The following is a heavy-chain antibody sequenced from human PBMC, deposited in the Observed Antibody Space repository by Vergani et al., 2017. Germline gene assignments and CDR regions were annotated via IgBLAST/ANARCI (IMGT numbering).Heavy chain of an antibody. Sequence: QVQLQESGPGLVKPSQPLSLTCTVSGGSISSGSYYWSWIRQPAGKGLEWIGRIYTSGSTNYNPSLKSRVTMSVDTSKNQLSLKLSSVTAADTAVYYGGRYNWNDQSGFDPWGQGTLVTVSS. V-gene: IGHV4-61*02. CDR2: IYTSGST. CDR3: GRYNWNDQSGFDP. J-gene: IGHJ5*02. D-gene: IGHD1-20*01. CDR1: GGSISSGSYY.